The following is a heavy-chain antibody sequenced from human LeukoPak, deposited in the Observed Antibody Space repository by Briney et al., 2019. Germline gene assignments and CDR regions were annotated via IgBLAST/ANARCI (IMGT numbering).Heavy chain of an antibody. Sequence: GGSLRLSCVASGFTFSSYEMNWVRQAPGKGLEWVSYISRGDSTIYYADSVKGRFTISRDNAKNSLFLQMNSLRAEDTAVYYCARAGYSYGFPDNWFDPWGQGTLVTVSS. J-gene: IGHJ5*02. V-gene: IGHV3-48*03. CDR1: GFTFSSYE. CDR3: ARAGYSYGFPDNWFDP. CDR2: ISRGDSTI. D-gene: IGHD5-18*01.